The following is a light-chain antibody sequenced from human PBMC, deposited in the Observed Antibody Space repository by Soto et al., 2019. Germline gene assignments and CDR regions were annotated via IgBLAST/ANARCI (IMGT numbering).Light chain of an antibody. Sequence: HSVLTQPPSASGSPGQSVTISCTGTSSDVGGYNYVSWYQQHPGKAPKLMIYEVSKRPSGVPDRFSGSKSGNTASLTVSGLQAEDEADYYCSSYAGSNNFEVFGTGTKVTVL. CDR1: SSDVGGYNY. CDR2: EVS. J-gene: IGLJ1*01. CDR3: SSYAGSNNFEV. V-gene: IGLV2-8*01.